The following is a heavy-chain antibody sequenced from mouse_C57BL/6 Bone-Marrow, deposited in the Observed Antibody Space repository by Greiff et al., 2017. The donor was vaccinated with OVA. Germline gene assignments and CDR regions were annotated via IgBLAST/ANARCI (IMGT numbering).Heavy chain of an antibody. V-gene: IGHV1-77*01. CDR2: IGPGSGST. CDR3: TTPLRWLPRGFDV. CDR1: GYTFTDYY. J-gene: IGHJ1*03. D-gene: IGHD2-3*01. Sequence: QVQLKESGAELVKPGASVKISCKASGYTFTDYYINWVKQRPGQGLEWIGKIGPGSGSTYYNEKFKGKATLTADKYSNTAYLQLSSLTSEDTAVYYCTTPLRWLPRGFDVWGTGTTVTVSS.